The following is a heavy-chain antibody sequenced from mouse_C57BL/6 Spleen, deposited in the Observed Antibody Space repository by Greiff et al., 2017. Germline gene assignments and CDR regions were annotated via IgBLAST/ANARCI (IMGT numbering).Heavy chain of an antibody. CDR3: IPNWDVGY. J-gene: IGHJ2*01. CDR2: IDPENGYT. CDR1: GFNIKDDY. Sequence: VQLQQSGAELVRPGASVKLSCTASGFNIKDDYMHWVKQRPEQGLEWIGWIDPENGYTEYASKFQGKATITADTYSNTAYLQLSSLTSKNTAVYYCIPNWDVGYWGQGTTLTGSS. V-gene: IGHV14-4*01. D-gene: IGHD4-1*01.